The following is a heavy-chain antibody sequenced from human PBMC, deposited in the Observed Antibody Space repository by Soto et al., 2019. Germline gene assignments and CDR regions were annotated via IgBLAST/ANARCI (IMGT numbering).Heavy chain of an antibody. CDR1: GFTFSSYA. CDR3: VKSRGGNNFDFFD. V-gene: IGHV3-64D*06. J-gene: IGHJ4*02. D-gene: IGHD5-12*01. CDR2: IRGNGDPP. Sequence: GGSLRLSCSASGFTFSSYAMHWVRQAPGKGMEYVSGIRGNGDPPFYADSVKGRFTISRDNSKNTLYLQMSSLSADDTAVYYCVKSRGGNNFDFFDWGQGALVTVSS.